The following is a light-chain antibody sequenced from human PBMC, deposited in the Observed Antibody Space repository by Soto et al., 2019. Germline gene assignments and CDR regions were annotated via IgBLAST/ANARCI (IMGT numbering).Light chain of an antibody. CDR2: GNS. V-gene: IGLV1-40*01. CDR1: SSNIGAGYD. J-gene: IGLJ2*01. Sequence: QAVVTQPPSVSGAPGQRVTISCTGSSSNIGAGYDVHWYQQLPGTAPKLLIYGNSNRPSGVPDRFSGSKSGTSASLAITGLQAEDEDDYCQSYDSSLSGWKVFGGGTKLTVL. CDR3: QSYDSSLSGWKV.